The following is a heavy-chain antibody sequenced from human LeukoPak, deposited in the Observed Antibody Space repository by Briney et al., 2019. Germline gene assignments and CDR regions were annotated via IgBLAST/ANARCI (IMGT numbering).Heavy chain of an antibody. CDR3: ARDSGVYDSSGYWDY. V-gene: IGHV4-59*01. Sequence: SETLSLTCTVSGGPISRYYWIWLRQPPQKAGEWIGYIYYSESNNYNPALKSRVTISVDTSKNQFSLKLSSVTAADTAVYYCARDSGVYDSSGYWDYWGQGTLVTVSS. CDR1: GGPISRYY. CDR2: IYYSESN. J-gene: IGHJ4*02. D-gene: IGHD3-22*01.